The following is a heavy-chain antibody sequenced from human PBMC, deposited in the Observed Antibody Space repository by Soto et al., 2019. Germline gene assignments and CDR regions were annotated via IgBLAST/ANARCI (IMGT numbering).Heavy chain of an antibody. CDR3: ATVPPNGIRFLGPPNRFGP. CDR1: GYTLTELS. Sequence: ASVKVSCKVSGYTLTELSMHWVRQAPGKGLEWMGGFDPEDGETIYAQKFQGRVTMTEDTSTDTAYMELSSLRSEDTAVYYCATVPPNGIRFLGPPNRFGPRGQGTLGTGPS. J-gene: IGHJ5*02. CDR2: FDPEDGET. V-gene: IGHV1-24*01. D-gene: IGHD3-3*01.